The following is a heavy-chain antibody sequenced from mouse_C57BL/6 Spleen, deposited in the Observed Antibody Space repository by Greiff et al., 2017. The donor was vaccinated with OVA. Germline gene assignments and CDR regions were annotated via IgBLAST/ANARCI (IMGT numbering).Heavy chain of an antibody. V-gene: IGHV1-50*01. CDR2: IDPSDSYT. D-gene: IGHD1-1*02. CDR1: GYTFTSYW. Sequence: QVQLQQPGAELVKPGASVKLSCKASGYTFTSYWMQWVKQRPGQGLEWIGEIDPSDSYTNYNQKFKGKATLTVDTSSSTAYMLLSRLTSEDSAVYYCARNIWVYYYAMDYWGQGTSVTVAS. J-gene: IGHJ4*01. CDR3: ARNIWVYYYAMDY.